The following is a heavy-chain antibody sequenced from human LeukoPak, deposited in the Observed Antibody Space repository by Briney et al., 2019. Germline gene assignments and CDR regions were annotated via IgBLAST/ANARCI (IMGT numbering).Heavy chain of an antibody. CDR1: GYTFTGYY. CDR2: INPNSGGT. CDR3: ARDGNVQYSEEDAFGI. V-gene: IGHV1-2*02. Sequence: ASVKVSCKASGYTFTGYYMHWVRQAPGQGLEWMGWINPNSGGTNYAQKFQGRVTMTRDTSISTAYMELSSLRSDDTAVYYCARDGNVQYSEEDAFGIWGQGTMVTVSS. J-gene: IGHJ3*02. D-gene: IGHD5-18*01.